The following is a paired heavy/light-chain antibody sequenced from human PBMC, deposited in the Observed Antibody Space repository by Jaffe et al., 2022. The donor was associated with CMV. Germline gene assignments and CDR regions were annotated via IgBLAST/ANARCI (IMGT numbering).Light chain of an antibody. CDR3: QQYIVLGA. CDR2: KAS. V-gene: IGKV1-5*03. J-gene: IGKJ1*01. CDR1: QSISSW. Sequence: DIQMTQSPSTLSASVGDRVTITCRASQSISSWLAWYQQKPGKAPKLLIYKASSLESGVPSRFSGSGSGTEFTLTISSLQPDDFATYYCQQYIVLGAFGQGTKVEIK.
Heavy chain of an antibody. V-gene: IGHV5-51*01. Sequence: EVQLVQSGAEVKKPGESLKISCKGSGYSFTSYWIGWVRQMPGKGLEWMGIIYPGDSDTRYSPSFQGQVTISADKSISTAYLQWSSLKASDTAMYYCARQPNSLYCSGGSCYEPAPPRGWFDPWGQGTLVTVSS. CDR2: IYPGDSDT. CDR1: GYSFTSYW. D-gene: IGHD2-15*01. J-gene: IGHJ5*02. CDR3: ARQPNSLYCSGGSCYEPAPPRGWFDP.